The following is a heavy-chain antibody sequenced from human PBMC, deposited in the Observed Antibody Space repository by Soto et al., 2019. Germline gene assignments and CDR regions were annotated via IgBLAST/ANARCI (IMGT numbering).Heavy chain of an antibody. V-gene: IGHV3-11*06. CDR3: ARDEGYGDYVVGAY. D-gene: IGHD4-17*01. CDR1: GFTFSDYY. Sequence: RLSCAASGFTFSDYYMSWIRQAPGKGLEWVSYISSSSYTNYADSVKGRFTISRDNAKNSLYLQMNSLRAEGTAVYYCARDEGYGDYVVGAYWGQGTLVTVSS. CDR2: ISSSSYT. J-gene: IGHJ1*01.